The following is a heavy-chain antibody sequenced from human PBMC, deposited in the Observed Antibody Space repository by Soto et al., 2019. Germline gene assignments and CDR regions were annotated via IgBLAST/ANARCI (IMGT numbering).Heavy chain of an antibody. Sequence: QVQLVQSGAEVKKPGASVKVSCKASGSTFTSYGISWVRQAPGQGLEWMGWISAYNGNTNYAQKLQGRVTMPTVTSTTTAYMELRSRRADDTAVYYCASEYYYGSGGAYWGQGTLVTVSS. D-gene: IGHD3-10*01. CDR2: ISAYNGNT. CDR3: ASEYYYGSGGAY. J-gene: IGHJ4*02. CDR1: GSTFTSYG. V-gene: IGHV1-18*01.